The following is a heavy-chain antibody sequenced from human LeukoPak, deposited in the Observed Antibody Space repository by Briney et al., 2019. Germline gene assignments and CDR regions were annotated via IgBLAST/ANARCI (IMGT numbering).Heavy chain of an antibody. CDR3: AAGEVILWSRQVHYFDY. Sequence: SVKVSCKASGFTFTSSAMQWVRQGRGQRLGWIGWIVVGSGNTNYAQKFQERVTITRDMSTSTAYMELSSLRSEDTAVYYCAAGEVILWSRQVHYFDYWGQGTLVTVSS. V-gene: IGHV1-58*02. CDR1: GFTFTSSA. CDR2: IVVGSGNT. J-gene: IGHJ4*02. D-gene: IGHD2-21*01.